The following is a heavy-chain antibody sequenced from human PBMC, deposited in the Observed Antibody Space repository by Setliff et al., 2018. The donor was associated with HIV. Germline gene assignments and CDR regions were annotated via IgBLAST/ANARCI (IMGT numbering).Heavy chain of an antibody. CDR3: ARGREVMTTAPYWYFDL. D-gene: IGHD3-10*01. J-gene: IGHJ2*01. CDR1: GGSIKSSSYY. V-gene: IGHV4-39*07. Sequence: SETLSLTCTVSGGSIKSSSYYWGWIRQPPGKGLEWIGSIYHTGITKYNPSLKSRATTSVDTSKNKFSLKLNTVTAADTAVYYCARGREVMTTAPYWYFDLWGRGTLVTVSS. CDR2: IYHTGIT.